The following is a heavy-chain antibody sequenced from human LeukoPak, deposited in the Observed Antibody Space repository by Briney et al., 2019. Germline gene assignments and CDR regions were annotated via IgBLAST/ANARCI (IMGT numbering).Heavy chain of an antibody. J-gene: IGHJ4*02. Sequence: SETLSLTCTVSGGSISSNYWSWIRQPPGKGLEWIGRIYTSGSTNYNPSLKSRVTISVDTSKNQFSLKLSSVTAADTAVYYCARDGYVATGFDYWGQGTLVTVSS. CDR2: IYTSGST. CDR1: GGSISSNY. V-gene: IGHV4-4*08. CDR3: ARDGYVATGFDY. D-gene: IGHD1-14*01.